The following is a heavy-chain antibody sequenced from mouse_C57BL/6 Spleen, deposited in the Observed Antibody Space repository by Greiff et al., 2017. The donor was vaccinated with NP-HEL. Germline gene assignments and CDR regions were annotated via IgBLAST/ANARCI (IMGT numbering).Heavy chain of an antibody. Sequence: QVQLQQPGAELVRPGSSVKLSCKASGYTFTSYWMDWVKQRPGQGLEWIGNIYPSDSETHYNQKFKDKATLTVDKSSSTAYMHLSSLTSEDSAVYYCAREGDYDYDPWFAYWGQGTLVTVSA. D-gene: IGHD2-4*01. CDR3: AREGDYDYDPWFAY. V-gene: IGHV1-61*01. CDR1: GYTFTSYW. CDR2: IYPSDSET. J-gene: IGHJ3*01.